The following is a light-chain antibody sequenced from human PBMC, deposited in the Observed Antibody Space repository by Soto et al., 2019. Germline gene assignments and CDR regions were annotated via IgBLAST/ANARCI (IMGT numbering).Light chain of an antibody. J-gene: IGKJ4*01. CDR2: AAS. CDR3: QQSFSTPPT. CDR1: QSISAW. V-gene: IGKV1-39*01. Sequence: DIQMTQSPATLSTSVGDRVSINCRASQSISAWLAWYQQKPGKAPRLLIYAASSLHSGVPSSFSGSGSGTDFNLTISSLQPEDFATYYCQQSFSTPPTFGGGTKV.